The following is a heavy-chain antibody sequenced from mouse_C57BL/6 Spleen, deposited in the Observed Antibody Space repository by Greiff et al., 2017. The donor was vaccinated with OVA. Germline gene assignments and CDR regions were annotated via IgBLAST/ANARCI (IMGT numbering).Heavy chain of an antibody. D-gene: IGHD1-1*01. CDR3: AREGGSSYDFDY. CDR2: ISAGGSYT. J-gene: IGHJ2*01. V-gene: IGHV5-4*01. Sequence: EVQVVESGGGLVKPGGSLKLSCAASGFTFSSYAMSWVRQTPEKRLEWVATISAGGSYTYYPDNVKGRFTISRDNAKNNLYLQMSHLKSEDTAMYYCAREGGSSYDFDYWGQGTTLTVSS. CDR1: GFTFSSYA.